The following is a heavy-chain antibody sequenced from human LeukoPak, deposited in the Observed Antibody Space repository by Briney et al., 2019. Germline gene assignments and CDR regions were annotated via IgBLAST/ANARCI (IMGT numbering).Heavy chain of an antibody. D-gene: IGHD3-9*01. J-gene: IGHJ4*02. V-gene: IGHV3-74*01. CDR1: GFTFSSYW. CDR3: ARGFDWDTTMGY. Sequence: GGSLRPSCAASGFTFSSYWMHWVRQAPGKGLVWVSRINGDGSRTTYADSVKGQYTISRDNAKNTLYLQMNSLRAEDTAVYYCARGFDWDTTMGYWGQGTLVTVSS. CDR2: INGDGSRT.